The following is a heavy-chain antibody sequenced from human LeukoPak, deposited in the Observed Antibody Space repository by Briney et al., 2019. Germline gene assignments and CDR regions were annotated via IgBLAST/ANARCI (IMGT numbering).Heavy chain of an antibody. D-gene: IGHD3-22*01. V-gene: IGHV1-69*13. J-gene: IGHJ3*02. Sequence: GASVKVSCKASGGTFSSYAISWVRQAPGQGLEWMGGIIPIFGTANYAQKFQGRVTITADESTSTAYMELSSLRSEDTAVYYCARILYYYDSSGYRGGAFDIWGQGTMVTVSS. CDR1: GGTFSSYA. CDR2: IIPIFGTA. CDR3: ARILYYYDSSGYRGGAFDI.